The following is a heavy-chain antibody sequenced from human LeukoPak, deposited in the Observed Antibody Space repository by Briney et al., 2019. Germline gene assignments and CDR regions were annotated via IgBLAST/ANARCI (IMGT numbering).Heavy chain of an antibody. V-gene: IGHV3-9*01. CDR2: ISWNSGNI. CDR3: AKDNGGSSWYVRAFDI. D-gene: IGHD6-13*01. J-gene: IGHJ3*02. Sequence: PEGSLRLSCAASGFTFDDYAMHWVRQVPGKGLEWVSGISWNSGNINYADSVKGRFTIPRDNAKNSLYLQMNSLRAEDTALYYCAKDNGGSSWYVRAFDIWGQGTMVTVSS. CDR1: GFTFDDYA.